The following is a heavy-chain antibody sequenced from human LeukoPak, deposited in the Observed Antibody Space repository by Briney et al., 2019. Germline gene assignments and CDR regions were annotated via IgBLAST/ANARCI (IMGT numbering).Heavy chain of an antibody. V-gene: IGHV4-59*08. CDR1: GGSISSYY. Sequence: SETLSLTCTVSGGSISSYYWSWIRQPPGKGLEWIGYIYYSGSTNYNPSLKSRVTISGDTSKNQFSLKLSSVTAADTAVYYCARMVLHYYYYMDVWGKGTTVTVSS. CDR3: ARMVLHYYYYMDV. D-gene: IGHD6-13*01. CDR2: IYYSGST. J-gene: IGHJ6*03.